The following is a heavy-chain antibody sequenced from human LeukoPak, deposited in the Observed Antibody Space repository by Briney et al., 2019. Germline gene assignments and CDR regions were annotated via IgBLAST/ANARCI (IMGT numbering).Heavy chain of an antibody. CDR3: ARDQGDNSYGYYAIWYAFDV. Sequence: ASVKVSCKASGYTFTSYGISWVRQAPGQGLEWMGLISAYSGNTNFAQKLQGRVTMTTDTSTSTAYMELRSLRSDDTAVYYCARDQGDNSYGYYAIWYAFDVWGQGTMVTVSS. V-gene: IGHV1-18*01. D-gene: IGHD5-18*01. CDR1: GYTFTSYG. CDR2: ISAYSGNT. J-gene: IGHJ3*01.